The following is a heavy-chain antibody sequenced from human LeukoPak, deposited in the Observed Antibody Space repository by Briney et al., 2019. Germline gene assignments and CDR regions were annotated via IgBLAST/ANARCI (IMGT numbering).Heavy chain of an antibody. CDR1: GFTFSMYS. Sequence: GGSLRLSCAASGFTFSMYSMNWVRQAPGKGLEWVSYISSLSGTIEYADSVKGRFTISRDNAKNSLYLHMNSLRAEDTALYYCAKDGKYSGLLGNWFDLWGQGTRVTVSS. D-gene: IGHD5-12*01. CDR2: ISSLSGTI. V-gene: IGHV3-48*04. J-gene: IGHJ5*02. CDR3: AKDGKYSGLLGNWFDL.